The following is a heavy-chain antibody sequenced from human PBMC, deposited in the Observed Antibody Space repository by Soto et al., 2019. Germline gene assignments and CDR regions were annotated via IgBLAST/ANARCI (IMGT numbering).Heavy chain of an antibody. CDR2: INPADSDT. Sequence: PGESLKISCKGSGYSFTIYWIGWVRQMPGKGLEWMGIINPADSDTRYSPSFQGQVTVSVDKSISTAYLQRGSLKASDTAMYYCVRPDSTGYYSHWGQGTQVTVSS. D-gene: IGHD3-9*01. J-gene: IGHJ4*02. CDR3: VRPDSTGYYSH. CDR1: GYSFTIYW. V-gene: IGHV5-51*01.